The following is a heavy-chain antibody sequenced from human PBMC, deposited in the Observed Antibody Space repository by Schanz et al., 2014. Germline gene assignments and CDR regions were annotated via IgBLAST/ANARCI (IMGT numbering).Heavy chain of an antibody. CDR3: ARQPGRITLSGVVSNWFDS. CDR1: GFTFSNCD. CDR2: IDGRGITT. Sequence: EVHLEESGGGLVQPGGSQRLSCAVSGFTFSNCDMTWVRQAPGKGLEWVAIIDGRGITTFYADSVKGRFTISRDNSKNTLYLQMTSLRVEDTAVYYCARQPGRITLSGVVSNWFDSWGQGTLVTVSS. D-gene: IGHD3-3*01. J-gene: IGHJ5*01. V-gene: IGHV3-23*04.